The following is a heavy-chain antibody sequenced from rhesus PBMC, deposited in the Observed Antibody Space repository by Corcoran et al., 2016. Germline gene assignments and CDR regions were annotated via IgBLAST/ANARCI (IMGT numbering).Heavy chain of an antibody. D-gene: IGHD6-25*01. CDR1: GGSISSSY. Sequence: QLQLQESGPGLVKPSETLSVTCAVSGGSISSSYWSWIRQAPGKGLEWIGYIYGSGSSTNDNPSLKSRVTLSLDTSKNQLSLKLSSVTTADTAVYYCARDHGQLGYYFDYWGQGLRVTVSS. J-gene: IGHJ3*01. CDR2: IYGSGSST. CDR3: ARDHGQLGYYFDY. V-gene: IGHV4-169*02.